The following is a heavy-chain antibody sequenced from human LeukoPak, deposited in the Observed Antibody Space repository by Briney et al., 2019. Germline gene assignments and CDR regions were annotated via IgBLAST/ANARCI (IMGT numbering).Heavy chain of an antibody. CDR2: ISYDGSNK. CDR3: ARDLVNIYTTGSTYDAFDI. Sequence: GGSLRLSCAVSGFTVRTNYMSWVRQAPGKGLEWVAVISYDGSNKYFADSVKGRFTISRDNSKNTLFLQMNSLRPEDTAVYYCARDLVNIYTTGSTYDAFDIWGQGTMVTVSS. J-gene: IGHJ3*02. V-gene: IGHV3-30*03. D-gene: IGHD1-1*01. CDR1: GFTVRTNY.